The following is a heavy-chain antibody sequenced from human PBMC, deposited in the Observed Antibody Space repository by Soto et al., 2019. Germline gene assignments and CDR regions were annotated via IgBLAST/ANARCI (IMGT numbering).Heavy chain of an antibody. Sequence: QVQLVQSGAEMKEPGSSVKVSCKTSGGTFSSSAISWLRQAPGQGLEWMGGNIPLFRTPDYAQKFQGRVTIAADESTSTAYMELSSLRSEDTAVYYCARDNDRLQLGGNYCYILDVWGQGTTITVSS. J-gene: IGHJ6*02. V-gene: IGHV1-69*12. D-gene: IGHD4-4*01. CDR1: GGTFSSSA. CDR2: NIPLFRTP. CDR3: ARDNDRLQLGGNYCYILDV.